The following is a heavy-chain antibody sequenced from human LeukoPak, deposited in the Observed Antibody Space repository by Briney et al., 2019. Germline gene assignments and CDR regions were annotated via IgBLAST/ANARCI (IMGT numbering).Heavy chain of an antibody. V-gene: IGHV3-23*01. CDR1: GITLSNYG. CDR2: LSGSGGGT. J-gene: IGHJ4*02. CDR3: AKRGVVIRVFLVGFHKEAYYFDS. D-gene: IGHD3-10*01. Sequence: GSLRLSCAVSGITLSNYGMSWVRQAPGKGLEWVAGLSGSGGGTNYADSVQGRFTISRDNPKDTLYLQINSLRAEDTAVYFCAKRGVVIRVFLVGFHKEAYYFDSWGQGALVTVSS.